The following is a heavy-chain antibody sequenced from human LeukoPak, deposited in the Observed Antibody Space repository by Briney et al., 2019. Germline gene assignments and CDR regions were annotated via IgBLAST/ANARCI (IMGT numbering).Heavy chain of an antibody. J-gene: IGHJ4*02. D-gene: IGHD3-3*01. CDR1: GGTFSSYA. CDR3: ARVARYDFWSGHFDY. V-gene: IGHV1-69*05. Sequence: GASVKVSRKASGGTFSSYAISWVRQAPGQGLEWMGGIIPIFGTANYAQKFQGRVTITTDESTSTAYMELSSLRSEDTAVYYCARVARYDFWSGHFDYWGQGTLVTVSS. CDR2: IIPIFGTA.